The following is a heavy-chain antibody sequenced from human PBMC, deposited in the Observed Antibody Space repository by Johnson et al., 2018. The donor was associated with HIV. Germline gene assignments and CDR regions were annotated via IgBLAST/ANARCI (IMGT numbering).Heavy chain of an antibody. V-gene: IGHV3-30*04. D-gene: IGHD5-12*01. CDR3: AAITLDAFDI. Sequence: QVQLVESGGGLVQPGGSLRLSCSASGFTFSRYAMHWVRQAPGKGLEWVAVISNDGSTIYYADSVKGRFTISRDNAKNSLYLQMNSLRAEDTAVYYCAAITLDAFDIWGQGTMVTVSS. CDR1: GFTFSRYA. J-gene: IGHJ3*02. CDR2: ISNDGSTI.